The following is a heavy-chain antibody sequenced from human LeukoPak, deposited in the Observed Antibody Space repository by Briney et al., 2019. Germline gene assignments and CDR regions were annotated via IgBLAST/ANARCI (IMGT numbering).Heavy chain of an antibody. J-gene: IGHJ6*03. CDR3: ARGPIINYYMDV. Sequence: SVKVSCKASGGTFSSYAISWVRQAPGQWLEWMGGTIPIFGTANYAQKFQGRVTITTDESTSTAYMELSSLRSEDTAVYYCARGPIINYYMDVWGKGTTVTVSS. CDR2: TIPIFGTA. V-gene: IGHV1-69*05. CDR1: GGTFSSYA.